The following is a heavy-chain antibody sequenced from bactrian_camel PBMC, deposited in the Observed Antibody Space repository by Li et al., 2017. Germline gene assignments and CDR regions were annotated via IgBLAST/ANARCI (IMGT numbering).Heavy chain of an antibody. CDR2: FDHDGTI. Sequence: VQLVESGGGSVQAGGSLKLSCQTSGSTNSRFCMGWIRQVPGKEREGLAYFDHDGTIDYAESVKGRFTISRDNAKNTVYLQMNSLQSGDTALYYCAREFDGPENYWGQGTQVTVS. CDR1: GSTNSRFC. J-gene: IGHJ4*01. V-gene: IGHV3S9*01. CDR3: AREFDGPENY.